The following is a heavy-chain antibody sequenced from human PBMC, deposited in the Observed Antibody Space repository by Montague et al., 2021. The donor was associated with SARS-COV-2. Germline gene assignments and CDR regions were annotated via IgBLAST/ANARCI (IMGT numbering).Heavy chain of an antibody. Sequence: SETLSLTCTVSGGSISNSHYYCAWIRQPPGKGLEWIGEINHSGSTNYNPSLKSRVTISVDTSKNQFSLKLSSVTAADTAVYYCARANGYYFDYWGQGTLVTVSS. CDR2: INHSGST. CDR3: ARANGYYFDY. J-gene: IGHJ4*02. CDR1: GGSISNSHYY. D-gene: IGHD2-8*01. V-gene: IGHV4-39*07.